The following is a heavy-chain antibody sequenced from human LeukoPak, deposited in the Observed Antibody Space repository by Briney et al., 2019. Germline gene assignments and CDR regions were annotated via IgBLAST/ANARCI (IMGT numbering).Heavy chain of an antibody. J-gene: IGHJ5*02. V-gene: IGHV1-24*01. CDR2: FDPEDGET. CDR1: GYTLTELS. CDR3: ATAHMVRALPSSNWFDP. Sequence: ASVKVSCKVSGYTLTELSMHWVRQAPGKGLEWMGGFDPEDGETIYAQKFQGRVTMTEDTSTDTAYMELSSLRSEDTAVYYCATAHMVRALPSSNWFDPWGQGTLVTVSS. D-gene: IGHD3-10*01.